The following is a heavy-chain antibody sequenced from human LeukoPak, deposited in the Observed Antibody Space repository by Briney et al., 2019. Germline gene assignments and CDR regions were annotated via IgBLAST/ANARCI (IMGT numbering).Heavy chain of an antibody. D-gene: IGHD6-19*01. CDR2: IYYSGST. Sequence: PSETLSLTCSVSGGSISSSSYYWGWIRQSPGKGLEWIGSIYYSGSTYYNPSLKSRVTISVDTSKNQFSLKLSSVTAADTAVYYCARGNRRGSSVWYNYWGQGTLVTVSS. J-gene: IGHJ4*02. V-gene: IGHV4-39*07. CDR3: ARGNRRGSSVWYNY. CDR1: GGSISSSSYY.